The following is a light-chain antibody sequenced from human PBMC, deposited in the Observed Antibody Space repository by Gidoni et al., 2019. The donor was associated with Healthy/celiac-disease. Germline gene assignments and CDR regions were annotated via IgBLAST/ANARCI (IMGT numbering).Light chain of an antibody. CDR2: AAP. CDR3: QQSYSTPPYT. CDR1: QSISSY. J-gene: IGKJ2*01. V-gene: IGKV1-39*01. Sequence: DIQMTQSPSSLSASVGDRVTITCRASQSISSYLNWYQQKPGKAPKLLIYAAPSLQSGVPSRFSGSGSGTDFTLTISRLQPEDFATYYCQQSYSTPPYTFGQGTKLEIK.